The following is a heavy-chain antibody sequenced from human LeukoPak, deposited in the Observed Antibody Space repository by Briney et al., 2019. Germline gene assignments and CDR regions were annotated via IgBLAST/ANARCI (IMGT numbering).Heavy chain of an antibody. CDR2: IYYSGST. CDR1: GGSISSSSYY. Sequence: PSETLSLTCTVSGGSISSSSYYLGWIRQPPGKGLEWIGSIYYSGSTYYNPSLKSRVTISVDTSKNQFSLKLSSVTAADTAVYYCARGERGYSYGVDYWGQGTLVTVSS. J-gene: IGHJ4*02. V-gene: IGHV4-39*01. D-gene: IGHD5-18*01. CDR3: ARGERGYSYGVDY.